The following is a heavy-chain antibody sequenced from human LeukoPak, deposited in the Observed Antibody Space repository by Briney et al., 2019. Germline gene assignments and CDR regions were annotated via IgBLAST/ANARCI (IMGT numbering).Heavy chain of an antibody. D-gene: IGHD6-19*01. J-gene: IGHJ5*02. V-gene: IGHV3-23*01. Sequence: PGGSLRLSCAASGFTFSSYGMSWVRQAPGKGLEWVSAISGSGGSTYYADSVKGRFTISRDNSKNTLYLQMNSLRAEDTAAYYXXXXXXXXXXSGWYVVWFDPWGQGTLVTVSS. CDR3: XXXXXXXXXSGWYVVWFDP. CDR2: ISGSGGST. CDR1: GFTFSSYG.